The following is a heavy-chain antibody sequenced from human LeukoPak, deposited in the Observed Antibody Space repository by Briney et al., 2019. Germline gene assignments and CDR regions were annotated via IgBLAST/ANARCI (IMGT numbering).Heavy chain of an antibody. CDR3: ARDATIFGVVGAFDI. Sequence: PSETLSLTCTVSGGSISSYYWSWIRQPPGKGLEWIGYIYYSGSTNYNPSLKSRVTISVDRSKNQFSLKLSSVTAADTAVYYCARDATIFGVVGAFDIWGQGTMVTVSS. CDR2: IYYSGST. CDR1: GGSISSYY. V-gene: IGHV4-59*12. D-gene: IGHD3-3*01. J-gene: IGHJ3*02.